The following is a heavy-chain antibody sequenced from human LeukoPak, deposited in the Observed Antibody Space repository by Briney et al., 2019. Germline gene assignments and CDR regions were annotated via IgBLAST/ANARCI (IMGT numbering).Heavy chain of an antibody. J-gene: IGHJ4*02. CDR3: ARVGSSWYHDY. V-gene: IGHV4-39*07. D-gene: IGHD6-13*01. CDR2: IYYSGST. Sequence: SETLSLTCTVSGGSISSSSYYWGWIRQPPGKGLEWIGSIYYSGSTYYNPSLKSRVTISVDTSKNQFSLKLSSVTAADTAVYYCARVGSSWYHDYWGQGTLATVSS. CDR1: GGSISSSSYY.